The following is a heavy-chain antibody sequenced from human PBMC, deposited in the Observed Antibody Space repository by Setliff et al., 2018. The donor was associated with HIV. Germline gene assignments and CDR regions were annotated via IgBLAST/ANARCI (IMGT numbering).Heavy chain of an antibody. Sequence: SETLRLSCAVSGLTFSRNWFHWVRQAPGKGLEWIGRIYTSGSTYYNPSLKSRVTISVDTSKNQFSLKLSSVTAADTAVYYCARHLRSYGAAIGYGMDVWGQGTTVTVSS. CDR1: GLTFSRNWFH. CDR3: ARHLRSYGAAIGYGMDV. D-gene: IGHD5-18*01. CDR2: IYTSGST. J-gene: IGHJ6*02. V-gene: IGHV4-4*08.